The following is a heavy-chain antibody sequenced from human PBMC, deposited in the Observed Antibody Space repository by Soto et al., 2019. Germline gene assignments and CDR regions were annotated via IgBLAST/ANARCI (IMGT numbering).Heavy chain of an antibody. D-gene: IGHD4-17*01. J-gene: IGHJ4*02. V-gene: IGHV1-69*02. CDR2: IIPILGIA. CDR3: ARAVQDIYGDYDGY. Sequence: QVQLVQSGAEVKKPGSSVKVSCKASGGTFSSYTISWVRQAPGQGLEWMGRIIPILGIANYAQKFQGRVTIPADKSTSTAYMELSSLISEDTAVYYCARAVQDIYGDYDGYWGQGTLVTVSS. CDR1: GGTFSSYT.